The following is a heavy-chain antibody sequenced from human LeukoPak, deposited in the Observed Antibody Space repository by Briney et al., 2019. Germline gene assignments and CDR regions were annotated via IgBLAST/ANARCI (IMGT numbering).Heavy chain of an antibody. CDR3: ALYQSSYFGI. V-gene: IGHV1-2*02. J-gene: IGHJ3*02. D-gene: IGHD2-2*02. CDR2: INPNSGGT. CDR1: GYTFTGYY. Sequence: GASVKVSCKASGYTFTGYYMHWVRQAPGQGLEWMGWINPNSGGTNFAQKFQGRVTMTRDTSISTAYMELSGLRSDDTAVYYCALYQSSYFGIWGQGTMATVSS.